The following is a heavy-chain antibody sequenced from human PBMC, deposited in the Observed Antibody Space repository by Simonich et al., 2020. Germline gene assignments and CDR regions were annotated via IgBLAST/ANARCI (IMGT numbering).Heavy chain of an antibody. CDR2: SNQSGST. Sequence: QVQLQLWGAGLLKPSEPLSLTCAVYGGSFSGYDWSWFRQPPGKGLEWIGESNQSGSTNYNPSLKSRVTISVDTSKNQFSLKLSSVPAADTAVYYCARGKGWKNALDIWGQGTMVTVSS. D-gene: IGHD1-1*01. V-gene: IGHV4-34*01. J-gene: IGHJ3*02. CDR1: GGSFSGYD. CDR3: ARGKGWKNALDI.